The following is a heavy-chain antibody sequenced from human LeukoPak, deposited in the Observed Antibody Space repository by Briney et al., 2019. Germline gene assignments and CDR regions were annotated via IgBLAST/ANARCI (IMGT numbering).Heavy chain of an antibody. CDR2: INHSGST. Sequence: TSETLSLTCTVSGGSISGYYWSWIRQPPGKGLEWIGEINHSGSTNYNPSLKSRVTISVDTSKNQFSLKLSSVTAADTAVYYRARGGVLYYWGQGTLVTVSS. CDR3: ARGGVLYY. CDR1: GGSISGYY. V-gene: IGHV4-34*01. D-gene: IGHD3-10*01. J-gene: IGHJ4*02.